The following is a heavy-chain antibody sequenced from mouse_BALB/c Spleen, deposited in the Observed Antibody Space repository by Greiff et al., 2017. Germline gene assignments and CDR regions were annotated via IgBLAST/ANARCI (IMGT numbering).Heavy chain of an antibody. Sequence: VQLQQSGAELVRPGTSVKVSCKASGYAFTNYLIEWVKQRPGQGLEWIGVINPGSGGTNYNEKFKGKATLTADKSSSTAYMQLSSLTSDDSAVYFCARAIYYYGSSLDYWGQGTTLTVSS. CDR3: ARAIYYYGSSLDY. CDR1: GYAFTNYL. J-gene: IGHJ2*01. CDR2: INPGSGGT. D-gene: IGHD1-1*01. V-gene: IGHV1-54*01.